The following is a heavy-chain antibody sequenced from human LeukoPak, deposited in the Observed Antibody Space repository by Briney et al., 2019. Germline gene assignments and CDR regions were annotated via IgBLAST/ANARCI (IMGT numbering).Heavy chain of an antibody. V-gene: IGHV3-48*03. CDR2: ISSSGSTI. Sequence: PGGSLRLSCAASGFTFSSYEMNWVRQAPGKGLEWVSYISSSGSTIYYADSVKGRFTISRDNAKNSLYLQMNSLRAEDTAVYYCARDILHSGPDSSSWYRDAFDIWGQGTMVTVSS. CDR3: ARDILHSGPDSSSWYRDAFDI. D-gene: IGHD6-13*01. J-gene: IGHJ3*02. CDR1: GFTFSSYE.